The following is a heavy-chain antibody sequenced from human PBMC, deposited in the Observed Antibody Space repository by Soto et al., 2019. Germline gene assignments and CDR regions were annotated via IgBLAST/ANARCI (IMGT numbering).Heavy chain of an antibody. CDR1: GYSFTNYW. CDR3: ARHNRYSSTWFEGWFDP. V-gene: IGHV5-51*01. J-gene: IGHJ5*02. CDR2: IHPGDSDT. Sequence: GESLKISCQGSGYSFTNYWVGWVRQIPGRGLEWMGIIHPGDSDTRYSPFVQGQVTISADKSISTAYLQWSSLKALDTAMYYCARHNRYSSTWFEGWFDPWGQGTLVTVSS. D-gene: IGHD6-13*01.